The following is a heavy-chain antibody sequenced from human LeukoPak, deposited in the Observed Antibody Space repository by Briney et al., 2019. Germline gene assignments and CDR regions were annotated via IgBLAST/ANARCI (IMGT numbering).Heavy chain of an antibody. D-gene: IGHD6-19*01. CDR3: AARAVAGTPYYFDY. V-gene: IGHV3-23*01. CDR1: RFTFSSYA. Sequence: GGSLRLSCAASRFTFSSYAMSWVRQAPGKGLEWVSGISSSCGTTYYTDSVKGRFTISRDNSKNTLYLQMNSLRAEDTDVYYCAARAVAGTPYYFDYWGQGTLVTVSS. CDR2: ISSSCGTT. J-gene: IGHJ4*02.